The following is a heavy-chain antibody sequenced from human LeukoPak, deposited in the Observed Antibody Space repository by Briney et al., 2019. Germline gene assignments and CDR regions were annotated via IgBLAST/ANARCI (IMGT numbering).Heavy chain of an antibody. Sequence: GGSLRLSCAASGFTFSSYSMNWVRQAPGKGLEWVSYTSSSSSTIYYADSVKGRFTISRDNAKNSLYLQMNSLRAEDTAVYYCARDSDNYGMDVWGQGTTVTVSS. CDR2: TSSSSSTI. D-gene: IGHD2-15*01. CDR3: ARDSDNYGMDV. V-gene: IGHV3-48*01. CDR1: GFTFSSYS. J-gene: IGHJ6*02.